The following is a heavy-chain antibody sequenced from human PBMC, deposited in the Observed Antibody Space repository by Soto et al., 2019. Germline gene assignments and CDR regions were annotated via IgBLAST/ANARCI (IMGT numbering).Heavy chain of an antibody. CDR1: GGSICSGGYY. V-gene: IGHV4-31*03. J-gene: IGHJ5*02. CDR2: IYYSGST. CDR3: ARGTITREAFDP. Sequence: SETLSLTCTVSGGSICSGGYYWSWIRQHPGKGLEWIGYIYYSGSTYYNPSLKSRVTISVDTSKNQFSLKLSSVTAADTAVYYCARGTITREAFDPWGQGTLVTVSS. D-gene: IGHD7-27*01.